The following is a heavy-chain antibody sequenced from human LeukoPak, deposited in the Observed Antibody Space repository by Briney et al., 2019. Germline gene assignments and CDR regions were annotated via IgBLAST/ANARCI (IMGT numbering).Heavy chain of an antibody. CDR2: ISKSGDHT. CDR3: ATSWGPDTSAFRWGRDGMDV. V-gene: IGHV3-23*01. CDR1: GLTFNNYA. D-gene: IGHD3-16*01. Sequence: GSLRLSCAVSGLTFNNYAMSWVRQAPGKGLGWGSAISKSGDHTYYAASAKGRFTIYRDNSKNTQYLQMNSLRAEDTAVYYCATSWGPDTSAFRWGRDGMDVWGQGTTVIVS. J-gene: IGHJ6*02.